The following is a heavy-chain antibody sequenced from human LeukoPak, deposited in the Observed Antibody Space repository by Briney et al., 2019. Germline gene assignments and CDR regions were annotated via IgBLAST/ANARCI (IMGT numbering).Heavy chain of an antibody. D-gene: IGHD2-15*01. Sequence: KPSETLSLTCTVSGGSISSSSYYWGWIRQPPGKGLEWIGSIYYSGSTYYNPSLKSRVTISVDTSKNQFSLKLSSVTAADTAVYYCARVGGYCSGGSCYSGAIPLDYWGQGTLVTVSS. CDR2: IYYSGST. CDR1: GGSISSSSYY. CDR3: ARVGGYCSGGSCYSGAIPLDY. V-gene: IGHV4-39*07. J-gene: IGHJ4*02.